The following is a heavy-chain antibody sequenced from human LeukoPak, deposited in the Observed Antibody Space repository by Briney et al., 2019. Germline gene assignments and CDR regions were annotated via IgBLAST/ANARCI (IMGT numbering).Heavy chain of an antibody. J-gene: IGHJ3*02. V-gene: IGHV1-46*01. D-gene: IGHD6-25*01. CDR2: INPSGGST. Sequence: ASVKVSCKASGYTFTSYYMHWVRQAPGQGLEWMGIINPSGGSTSYAQKFQGRATMTRDTSTSTVYMELSSLRSEDTAVYYCARDRNMIAAATDAFDIWGQGTMVTVSS. CDR1: GYTFTSYY. CDR3: ARDRNMIAAATDAFDI.